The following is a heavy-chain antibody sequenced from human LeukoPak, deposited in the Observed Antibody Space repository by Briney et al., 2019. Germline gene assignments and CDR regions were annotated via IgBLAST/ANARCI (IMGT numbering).Heavy chain of an antibody. J-gene: IGHJ3*02. CDR3: ARPISNYYYDSSGYDGRDDAFDI. CDR2: INPSGGST. Sequence: ASVKASCKASGYTFTSYYMHWVRQAPGQGLEWMGIINPSGGSTSYAQKFQGRVTMTRDTSTSTVYMELSSLRSEDTAVYYCARPISNYYYDSSGYDGRDDAFDIWGQGTMVTVSS. D-gene: IGHD3-22*01. V-gene: IGHV1-46*01. CDR1: GYTFTSYY.